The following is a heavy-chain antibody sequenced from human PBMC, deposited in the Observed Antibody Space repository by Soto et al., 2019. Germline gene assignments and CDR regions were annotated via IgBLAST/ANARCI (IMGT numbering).Heavy chain of an antibody. V-gene: IGHV1-18*01. CDR3: ARFMTYYYDSSGYYASD. CDR1: GYTFTSYG. Sequence: QVQLVQSGAEVKKPGASVKVSCKASGYTFTSYGISWVRQAPGQGLEWMGWISAYNGNTNYAQKLQGRVTMTTDTSTSTAYMELRNLRSDDTAVYYCARFMTYYYDSSGYYASDWGQGTLVTVSS. J-gene: IGHJ4*02. D-gene: IGHD3-22*01. CDR2: ISAYNGNT.